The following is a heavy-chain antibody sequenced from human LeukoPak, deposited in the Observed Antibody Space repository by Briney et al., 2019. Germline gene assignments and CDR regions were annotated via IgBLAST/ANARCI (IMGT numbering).Heavy chain of an antibody. J-gene: IGHJ3*02. CDR2: ISAYNGNT. Sequence: ASVNVSCKASGYTFTSYGISWVRQAPGQGLEWMGWISAYNGNTNYAQKLQGRVTMTTDTSTSTAYMELRSLRSDDTAVYYCARSPRSSSRNAFDIWGQGTMVTVSS. CDR3: ARSPRSSSRNAFDI. V-gene: IGHV1-18*01. CDR1: GYTFTSYG. D-gene: IGHD6-6*01.